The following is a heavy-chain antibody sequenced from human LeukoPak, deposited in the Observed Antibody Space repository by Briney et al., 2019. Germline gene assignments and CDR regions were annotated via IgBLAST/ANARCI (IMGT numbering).Heavy chain of an antibody. CDR1: GYSFTSYW. J-gene: IGHJ4*02. CDR2: IYPGDFDT. CDR3: ATSTQWFGELKAFDY. Sequence: GESLKISCKGSGYSFTSYWIGWLRQMPGKGLGWMGIIYPGDFDTRYSPSFQGQVTISVDRSISTAYLQWSSLKASDTAMYYCATSTQWFGELKAFDYWGQGTLVTVSS. D-gene: IGHD3-10*01. V-gene: IGHV5-51*01.